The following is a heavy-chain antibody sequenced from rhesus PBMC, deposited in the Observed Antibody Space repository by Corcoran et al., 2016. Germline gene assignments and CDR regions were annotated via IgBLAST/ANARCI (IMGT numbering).Heavy chain of an antibody. Sequence: QVQLQESGPGLVKPSETLSLTCAVSGYSISSGYGWSWIRQPPGKGLGWIGYIGGSSGSPNYNPSLKSRVTISKDTSKNQFSLKLSSVTAADTAVYYCARSKRCCGYSDYWGQGVLVTVSS. CDR1: GYSISSGYG. CDR3: ARSKRCCGYSDY. V-gene: IGHV4-127*01. J-gene: IGHJ4*01. D-gene: IGHD5-24*01. CDR2: IGGSSGSP.